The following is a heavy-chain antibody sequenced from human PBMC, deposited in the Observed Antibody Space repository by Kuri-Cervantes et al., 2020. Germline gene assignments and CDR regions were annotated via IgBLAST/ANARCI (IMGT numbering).Heavy chain of an antibody. D-gene: IGHD4-11*01. Sequence: GESLKISCAASGFTFSSYSMNWVRQAPGKGLEWVSSISSSSSYIYYADSVKGRFTISRDNAKNSLYLQLSSLRAEDTAVYYCARDLGDYGNHWYFDLWGRGTLVTVSS. V-gene: IGHV3-21*04. CDR2: ISSSSSYI. J-gene: IGHJ2*01. CDR3: ARDLGDYGNHWYFDL. CDR1: GFTFSSYS.